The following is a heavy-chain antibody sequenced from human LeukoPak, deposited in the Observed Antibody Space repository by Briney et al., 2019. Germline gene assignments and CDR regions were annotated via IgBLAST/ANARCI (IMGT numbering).Heavy chain of an antibody. CDR1: GFVFSKYG. J-gene: IGHJ4*02. D-gene: IGHD2-2*01. V-gene: IGHV3-33*01. Sequence: GTSLRLSCAASGFVFSKYGMHWVRQAPGKGLEWVAVVWYDGSEIYYGDSVKGRFTISRDDSKNTMYLQMNSPRTEDTAVYYCARGADIVVVPANYYWGQGTLVTVSS. CDR2: VWYDGSEI. CDR3: ARGADIVVVPANYY.